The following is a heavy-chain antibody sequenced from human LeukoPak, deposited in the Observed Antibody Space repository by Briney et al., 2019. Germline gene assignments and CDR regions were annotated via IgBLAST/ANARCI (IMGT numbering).Heavy chain of an antibody. CDR2: INSDGSST. D-gene: IGHD3-16*01. J-gene: IGHJ4*02. CDR3: ASGGWQLTLDY. V-gene: IGHV3-74*01. CDR1: GFSFSSYS. Sequence: PGGSLRLSCAASGFSFSSYSMNWVRHAPGKGLVWVSRINSDGSSTSYADSVKGRFTISRDNSKNTLHLRMNSLTAEDTAVYYCASGGWQLTLDYGGQGTLVTVSS.